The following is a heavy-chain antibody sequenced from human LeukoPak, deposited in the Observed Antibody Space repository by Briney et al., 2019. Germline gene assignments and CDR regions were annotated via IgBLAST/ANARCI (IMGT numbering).Heavy chain of an antibody. J-gene: IGHJ4*02. CDR1: GYTFTGYA. CDR2: INPEKRDT. V-gene: IGHV1-2*02. Sequence: ASVKVSCKASGYTFTGYAIHWVRQAPGQGLEWMGWINPEKRDTGYAHKFQGRVTMTSDTSISTAYMELSSLRSDDTAVYYCAKKVRGPSHPLDFWGPGTLVTVSS. CDR3: AKKVRGPSHPLDF. D-gene: IGHD5-12*01.